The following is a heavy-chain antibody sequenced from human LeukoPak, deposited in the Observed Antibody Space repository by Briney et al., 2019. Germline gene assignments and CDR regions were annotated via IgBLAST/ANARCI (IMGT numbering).Heavy chain of an antibody. D-gene: IGHD4-23*01. J-gene: IGHJ4*03. V-gene: IGHV4-34*01. CDR2: IKHTGST. CDR3: ARVYQSSGISSGYFDY. CDR1: SGSFSGYY. Sequence: SETLSLTCAVYSGSFSGYYWSWIRQPPGKGLEWIGEIKHTGSTNFNPSLKSRVTMSVDTSKNQVSLKLNSATAADTAMYHCARVYQSSGISSGYFDYWGQGTTVTVSS.